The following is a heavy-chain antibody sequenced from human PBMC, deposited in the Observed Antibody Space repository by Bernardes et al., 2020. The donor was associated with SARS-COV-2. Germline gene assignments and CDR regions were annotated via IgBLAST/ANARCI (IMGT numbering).Heavy chain of an antibody. CDR3: AKPGTDY. J-gene: IGHJ4*02. CDR2: ISCSGGRT. D-gene: IGHD1-1*01. CDR1: GFPFISCA. Sequence: GGSLRLSCAASGFPFISCAMSWVRQAPGKGLEWVSVISCSGGRTNYADSVMGRFTISRDNSKNTLFLQMKRLRAEDTAVYYCAKPGTDYWGQGTLVTVSA. V-gene: IGHV3-23*01.